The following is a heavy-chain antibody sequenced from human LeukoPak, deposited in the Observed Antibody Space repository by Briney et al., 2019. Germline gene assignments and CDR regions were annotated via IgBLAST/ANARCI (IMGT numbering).Heavy chain of an antibody. J-gene: IGHJ4*02. D-gene: IGHD3-22*01. CDR3: AGGTGWLTDY. CDR2: IYSGGST. V-gene: IGHV3-53*01. Sequence: VRQAPGKGLEWVSVIYSGGSTYYADSVKGRFSISRDNSKNTLYLQMNSLRPEDTAVYYCAGGTGWLTDYWGQGTLVTVSS.